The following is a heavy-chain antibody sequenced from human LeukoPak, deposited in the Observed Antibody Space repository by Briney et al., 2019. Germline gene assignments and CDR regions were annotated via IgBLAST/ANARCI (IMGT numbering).Heavy chain of an antibody. V-gene: IGHV3-33*06. CDR2: IWYDGSYK. J-gene: IGHJ4*02. CDR1: GFTFSNCG. CDR3: AKGGPDPGENYYLDY. D-gene: IGHD3-10*01. Sequence: GGSLRLSCAASGFTFSNCGMHWVRQAPGKGLEWVAVIWYDGSYKYYADSVKGRFTISRDNSKKMLYLQLSSLRAEDTAVYYCAKGGPDPGENYYLDYWGQGTLVTASS.